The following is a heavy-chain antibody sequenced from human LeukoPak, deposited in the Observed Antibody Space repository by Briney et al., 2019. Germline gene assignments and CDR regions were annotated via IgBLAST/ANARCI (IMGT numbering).Heavy chain of an antibody. J-gene: IGHJ4*02. Sequence: PGGSLRLSCAASGFTFSSYAMSWVRQAPGKGLEWISYISRSGSTKYYGDSVKGRFTISRDNAKNSLYLQMNSLGAEDSALYYCARDRGGGDIYFDYWGQGTLVTVSS. CDR1: GFTFSSYA. V-gene: IGHV3-48*03. D-gene: IGHD2-21*02. CDR2: ISRSGSTK. CDR3: ARDRGGGDIYFDY.